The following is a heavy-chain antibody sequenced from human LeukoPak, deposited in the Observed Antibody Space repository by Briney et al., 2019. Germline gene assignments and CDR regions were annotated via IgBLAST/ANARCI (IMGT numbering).Heavy chain of an antibody. CDR3: ARGFRDSSGRKPDY. CDR2: MNPNSGNT. CDR1: GYTFTSYD. D-gene: IGHD3-22*01. Sequence: ASVKVSCKASGYTFTSYDFNWMRQATGQGLEWMGWMNPNSGNTGYAQKFQDRVTMTRNTSIKTAYMELSSLRSEDMAVYYCARGFRDSSGRKPDYWGQGTLVTVSS. J-gene: IGHJ4*02. V-gene: IGHV1-8*01.